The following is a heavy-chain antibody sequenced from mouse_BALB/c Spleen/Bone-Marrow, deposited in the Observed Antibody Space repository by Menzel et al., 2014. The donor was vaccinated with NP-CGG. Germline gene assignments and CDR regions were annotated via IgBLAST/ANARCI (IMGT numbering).Heavy chain of an antibody. J-gene: IGHJ2*01. Sequence: EVKLMESGGGLVQPGGSLKLSSTASGFDFXRYWMSWVRQAPGKGLQWIGEINPESSTVNYTPSLKDKFIISRDNAKNALYLQVSKVRSEDTALYYCTRLTYYGLSDYWGQGTTLTVSS. D-gene: IGHD1-2*01. CDR2: INPESSTV. CDR1: GFDFXRYW. V-gene: IGHV4-1*02. CDR3: TRLTYYGLSDY.